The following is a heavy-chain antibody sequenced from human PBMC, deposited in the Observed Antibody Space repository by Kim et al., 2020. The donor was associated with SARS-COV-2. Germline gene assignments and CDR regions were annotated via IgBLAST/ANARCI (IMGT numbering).Heavy chain of an antibody. CDR1: GGSISSYY. Sequence: SETLSLTCTVSGGSISSYYWSWIRQPPGKGLEWIGYIYYSGSTNYNPSLKSRVTISVDTSKNQFSLKLSSVTAADTAVYYCARLGYNWNRPGYFDLWGRGTLVTVSS. V-gene: IGHV4-59*08. J-gene: IGHJ2*01. CDR3: ARLGYNWNRPGYFDL. D-gene: IGHD1-20*01. CDR2: IYYSGST.